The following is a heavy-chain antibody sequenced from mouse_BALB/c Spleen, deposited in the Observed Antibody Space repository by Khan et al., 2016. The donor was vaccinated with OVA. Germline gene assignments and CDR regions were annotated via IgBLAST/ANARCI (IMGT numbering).Heavy chain of an antibody. J-gene: IGHJ3*01. CDR2: ISTYYGGT. CDR3: ARRGGLARFAY. V-gene: IGHV1S137*01. Sequence: VQLKQSGPELVRPGASVKISCKASGYTFTDYDMHWVKQSHAKSLEWIGDISTYYGGTNYNQNFKGKATMTVDKSSSTAYMELANLTSEDSAVYYCARRGGLARFAYWGQGTLVTVSA. CDR1: GYTFTDYD. D-gene: IGHD1-1*02.